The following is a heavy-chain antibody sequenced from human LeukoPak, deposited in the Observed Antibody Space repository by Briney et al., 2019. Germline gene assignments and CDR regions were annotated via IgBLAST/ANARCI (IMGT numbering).Heavy chain of an antibody. Sequence: SETLSLTCAVYGGSFSGYYWSWIRQPPGKGLEWIGEINHSGSTNYNPSLKSRVTISVDTSKNQFSLKLSSVTAADTAVYYCARIHRRGYSHGYDYWGQGTLVTVSS. CDR3: ARIHRRGYSHGYDY. CDR1: GGSFSGYY. J-gene: IGHJ4*02. D-gene: IGHD5-18*01. CDR2: INHSGST. V-gene: IGHV4-34*01.